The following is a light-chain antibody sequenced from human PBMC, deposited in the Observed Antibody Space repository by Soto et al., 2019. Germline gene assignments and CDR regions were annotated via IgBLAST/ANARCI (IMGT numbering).Light chain of an antibody. CDR3: HQRGIWPHT. V-gene: IGKV3-11*01. Sequence: EVVLTQSPATLSLSPGETATLSCRASQSFGSSLAWYQQKPGQAPRLLIHHASTRAAGIPARFSGSGSGTDFSLTISSIEPEDFAVYYCHQRGIWPHTFGPGTKVDIK. CDR1: QSFGSS. CDR2: HAS. J-gene: IGKJ3*01.